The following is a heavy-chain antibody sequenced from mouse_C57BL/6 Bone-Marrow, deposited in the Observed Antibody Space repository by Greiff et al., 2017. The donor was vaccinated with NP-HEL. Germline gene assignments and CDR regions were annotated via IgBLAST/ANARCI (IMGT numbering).Heavy chain of an antibody. V-gene: IGHV1-7*01. Sequence: VQLQESGAELAKPGASVKLSCKASGYTFTSYWMHWVKQRPGQGLEWIGYINPSSGYTKYNQKFKDKATLTADKSSSTAYMQLSSLTYEDSAVYYCAKSRITTVVAGDYWGQGTTLTVSS. D-gene: IGHD1-1*01. CDR2: INPSSGYT. CDR3: AKSRITTVVAGDY. J-gene: IGHJ2*01. CDR1: GYTFTSYW.